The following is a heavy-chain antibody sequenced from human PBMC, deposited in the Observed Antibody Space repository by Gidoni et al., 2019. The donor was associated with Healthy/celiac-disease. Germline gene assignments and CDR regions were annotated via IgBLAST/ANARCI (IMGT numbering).Heavy chain of an antibody. J-gene: IGHJ6*02. CDR1: GYTFTGYY. CDR2: INPNSGGT. D-gene: IGHD2-15*01. V-gene: IGHV1-2*04. CDR3: ARVPGYCSGGSCYYYGMDV. Sequence: QVQLVQSGAEVTKPGASVKVSCKASGYTFTGYYMHWVRQAPGQGLEWMGWINPNSGGTNYAQKFQGWVTMTRDTSISTAYMELSRLRSDDTAVYYCARVPGYCSGGSCYYYGMDVWGQGTTVTVSS.